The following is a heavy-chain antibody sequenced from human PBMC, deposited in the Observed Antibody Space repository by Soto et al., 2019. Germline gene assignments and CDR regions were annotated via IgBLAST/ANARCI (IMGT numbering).Heavy chain of an antibody. CDR2: ISGSGSST. CDR1: GFTFSTYA. J-gene: IGHJ3*02. CDR3: LKGYCTNGVCSSDAAFDI. Sequence: EVQLLESGGGLVQPGGSLRLSCAASGFTFSTYAMIWVRQAPGKGLEWVSAISGSGSSTYYADSVKGRFTISRDNSKNTLYLQMNSLRAEDTAAYYCLKGYCTNGVCSSDAAFDIWGQGTMVTISS. D-gene: IGHD2-8*01. V-gene: IGHV3-23*01.